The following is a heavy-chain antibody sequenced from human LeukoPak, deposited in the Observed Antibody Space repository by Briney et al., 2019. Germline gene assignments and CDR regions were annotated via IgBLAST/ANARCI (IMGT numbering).Heavy chain of an antibody. CDR3: ARSVAAVVWFGY. CDR1: GFTFSSYA. CDR2: ISSNGGST. J-gene: IGHJ4*02. Sequence: PGGSLRLSCSASGFTFSSYAMHWVRQAPGKGLEYVSVISSNGGSTYYADSVKGRFTISRDNSKNTLYLQMNSLRVEDTAVYYCARSVAAVVWFGYWGQGTLVTVSS. V-gene: IGHV3-64*04. D-gene: IGHD6-13*01.